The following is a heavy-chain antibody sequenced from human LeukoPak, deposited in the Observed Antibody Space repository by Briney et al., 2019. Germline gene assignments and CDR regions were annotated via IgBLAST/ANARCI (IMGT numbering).Heavy chain of an antibody. CDR1: GFTFSSYE. CDR3: AAGTAADY. D-gene: IGHD6-13*01. V-gene: IGHV3-48*03. CDR2: ISSSGSTI. J-gene: IGHJ4*02. Sequence: GGSLRLSCVVSGFTFSSYEMNWVRQAPGKGLEWVSYISSSGSTIYYADSVKGRFTISRDNAQNALFLQMNRLRVEDTAVYYCAAGTAADYWGQGTQVTVSS.